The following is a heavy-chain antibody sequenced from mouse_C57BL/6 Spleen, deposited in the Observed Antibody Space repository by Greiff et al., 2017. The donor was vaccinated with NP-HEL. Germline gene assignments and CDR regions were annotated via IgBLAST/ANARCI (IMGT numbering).Heavy chain of an antibody. Sequence: QVQLQQPGAELVRPGSSVKLSCKASGYTFTSYWMHWVKQRPIQGLEWIGNTDPAERERTEKKNRKEKETVTVDKSSSTAYMQLSSLTSEDSAVYYCASNYYSNSYYFDYWGQGTTLTVSS. CDR1: GYTFTSYW. D-gene: IGHD2-5*01. CDR2: TDPAERER. V-gene: IGHV1-52*01. CDR3: ASNYYSNSYYFDY. J-gene: IGHJ2*01.